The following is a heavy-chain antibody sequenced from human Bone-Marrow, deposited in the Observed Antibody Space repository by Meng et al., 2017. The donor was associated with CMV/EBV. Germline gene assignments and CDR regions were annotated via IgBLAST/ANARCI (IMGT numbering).Heavy chain of an antibody. D-gene: IGHD1-26*01. CDR3: ATREGMGHTVD. CDR2: ISSSSRYI. Sequence: VASGFSFRGYSMTGVRQAPGKGLEWVSMISSSSRYIYCADSVKGRFTISRDNANNLLYLQMNSLTAEDTAFYYCATREGMGHTVDWGQGTLVTVSS. V-gene: IGHV3-21*01. CDR1: GFSFRGYS. J-gene: IGHJ4*02.